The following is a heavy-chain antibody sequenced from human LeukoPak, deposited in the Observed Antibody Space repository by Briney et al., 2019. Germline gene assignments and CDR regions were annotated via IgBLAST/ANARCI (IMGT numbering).Heavy chain of an antibody. CDR2: IIPILGIA. V-gene: IGHV1-69*04. D-gene: IGHD6-13*01. Sequence: GASVKVSCKASGGTFSSYAISWVRQAPGQGLEWMGRIIPILGIANYAQKFQGRVTITADKSTSTAYMELSSLRSEDTAVYYCARDVPAAGYYYYYYGMDVWGQGTTVTVSS. CDR3: ARDVPAAGYYYYYYGMDV. J-gene: IGHJ6*02. CDR1: GGTFSSYA.